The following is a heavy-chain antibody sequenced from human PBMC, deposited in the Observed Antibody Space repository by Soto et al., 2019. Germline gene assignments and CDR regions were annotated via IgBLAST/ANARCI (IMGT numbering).Heavy chain of an antibody. CDR2: ISYDGSNK. Sequence: GGSLRLSCAASGFTFSSYAMHWVRQAPGKGLEWVAVISYDGSNKYYADSVKGRFTISRDNSKNTLYLQMNSLRAEDTAVYYCAREGPRGAVAGPFDPWGQGTLVTVSS. V-gene: IGHV3-30-3*01. J-gene: IGHJ5*02. CDR1: GFTFSSYA. CDR3: AREGPRGAVAGPFDP. D-gene: IGHD6-19*01.